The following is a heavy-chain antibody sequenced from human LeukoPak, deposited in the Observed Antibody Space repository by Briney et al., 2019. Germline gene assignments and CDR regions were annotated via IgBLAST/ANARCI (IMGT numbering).Heavy chain of an antibody. CDR3: ARDRVVNYDFWSDYYSSGHWFDP. CDR1: GGSISSSSYY. CDR2: IYYSGST. J-gene: IGHJ5*02. D-gene: IGHD3-3*01. Sequence: PSETLSLTCTVSGGSISSSSYYWGWIRQPPGKGLEWIGSIYYSGSTYYNPSLKSRVTISVDTSKNQFSLKLSSVTAADTAVYYCARDRVVNYDFWSDYYSSGHWFDPWGQGTLVTVSS. V-gene: IGHV4-39*07.